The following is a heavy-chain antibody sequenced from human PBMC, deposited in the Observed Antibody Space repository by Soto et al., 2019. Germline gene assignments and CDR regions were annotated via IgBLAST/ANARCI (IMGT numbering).Heavy chain of an antibody. D-gene: IGHD2-15*01. CDR3: ASVVGALGHWFDP. CDR1: GYTFTSYG. V-gene: IGHV1-18*01. CDR2: ISAYNGNT. J-gene: IGHJ5*02. Sequence: QVQLVQSGAEVKKPGASVKVSCKASGYTFTSYGISWVRQAPGQGLEWMGRISAYNGNTNYAQKLQGRVTMTTNTSTSTADMELRSLRSDATAVYYCASVVGALGHWFDPWGQGTLVTVSS.